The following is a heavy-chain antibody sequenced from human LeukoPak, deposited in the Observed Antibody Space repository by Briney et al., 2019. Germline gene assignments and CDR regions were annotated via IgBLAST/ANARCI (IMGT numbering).Heavy chain of an antibody. CDR1: GFTFSSYG. Sequence: GGSLRLSCAASGFTFSSYGMHWVRQAPGKGLEWVAFIRYDGSNKYYADSVKGRFTISRDNSKNTLYLQMNSLRAEDTAVYYCAKDRAYYYDSSGYYDYWGQGTLVTVSS. D-gene: IGHD3-22*01. J-gene: IGHJ4*02. V-gene: IGHV3-30*02. CDR3: AKDRAYYYDSSGYYDY. CDR2: IRYDGSNK.